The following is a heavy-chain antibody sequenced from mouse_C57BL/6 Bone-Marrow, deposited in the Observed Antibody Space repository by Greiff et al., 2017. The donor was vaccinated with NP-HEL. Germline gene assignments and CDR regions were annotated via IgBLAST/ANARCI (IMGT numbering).Heavy chain of an antibody. CDR1: GFTFSSYA. CDR2: ISDGGSYT. Sequence: EVKVEESGGGLVKPGGSLKLSCAASGFTFSSYAMSWVRQTPEKRLEWVATISDGGSYTYYPDNVKGRFTISRDNAKNNLYLQMSHLKSEDTAMDYCVPHDYDGGRFAYWGQGTLVTVSA. J-gene: IGHJ3*01. CDR3: VPHDYDGGRFAY. D-gene: IGHD2-4*01. V-gene: IGHV5-4*03.